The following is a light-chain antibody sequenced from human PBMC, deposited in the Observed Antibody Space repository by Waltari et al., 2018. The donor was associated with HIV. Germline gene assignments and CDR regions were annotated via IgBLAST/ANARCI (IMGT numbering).Light chain of an antibody. CDR1: SSNIWAHYD. J-gene: IGLJ2*01. V-gene: IGLV1-40*01. CDR3: QSYPASLTVSLI. CDR2: DNT. Sequence: SVLTQPPPVSGAPGQSATISCTGNSSNIWAHYDVHWSQQLPGKAPKLLISDNTNRPSGVPDRFSGSKSGTSASLAITGLRAEDEADYYCQSYPASLTVSLIFGGGTRLTVL.